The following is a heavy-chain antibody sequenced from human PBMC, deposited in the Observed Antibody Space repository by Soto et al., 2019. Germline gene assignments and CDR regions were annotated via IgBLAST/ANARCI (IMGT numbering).Heavy chain of an antibody. CDR2: IKYDGGEK. CDR1: GFTFSDYW. Sequence: VQLVESGGGLVQPGGSLRLSCAASGFTFSDYWMNWVRQAPGKGLEWVASIKYDGGEKDYVDSVKGRFTISRDNAKNSLYLQVASLRAEDTAVYYCARDGVAAGLYFDYWGQGTLVTVSS. V-gene: IGHV3-7*05. CDR3: ARDGVAAGLYFDY. J-gene: IGHJ4*02. D-gene: IGHD6-13*01.